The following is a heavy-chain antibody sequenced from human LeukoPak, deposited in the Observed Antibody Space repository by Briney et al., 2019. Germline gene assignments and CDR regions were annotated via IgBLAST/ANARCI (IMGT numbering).Heavy chain of an antibody. J-gene: IGHJ4*02. CDR2: ISSNGGST. Sequence: GGSLRLSCSASGFTFSSYAMHWVRQAPGKGLEYVSAISSNGGSTYYADSVKGRFTISRDNSKNTLYLQMNSLRAEDTAVYYCANQRGYSYGYYFDYWGQGTLVTVSS. CDR3: ANQRGYSYGYYFDY. CDR1: GFTFSSYA. V-gene: IGHV3-64*04. D-gene: IGHD5-18*01.